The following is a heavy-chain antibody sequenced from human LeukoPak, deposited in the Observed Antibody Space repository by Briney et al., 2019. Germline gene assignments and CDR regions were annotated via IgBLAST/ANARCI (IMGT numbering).Heavy chain of an antibody. Sequence: GGSLRLSCAASGFTFNRHWMHWVRQAPGKGLEWVSAISGSGGSTYYADSVKGRFTISRDNSKNTLYLQMNSLRAEDTAVYYCAKLGGNVGFWGQGTLVTVSS. V-gene: IGHV3-23*01. CDR2: ISGSGGST. J-gene: IGHJ4*02. D-gene: IGHD4-23*01. CDR1: GFTFNRHW. CDR3: AKLGGNVGF.